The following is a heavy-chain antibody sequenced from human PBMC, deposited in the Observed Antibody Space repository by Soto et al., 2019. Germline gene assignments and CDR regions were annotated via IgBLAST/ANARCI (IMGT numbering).Heavy chain of an antibody. D-gene: IGHD3-16*01. CDR2: IYYSGST. CDR3: ARGEWLGERRFDP. CDR1: CGSINSGGYY. J-gene: IGHJ5*02. Sequence: QVQLQESGPGLVKPSQTLSLTCTVSCGSINSGGYYWTGIRQHTGKGLEWIGYIYYSGSTYYNPSLKSRVTISVDTSKNQFSLKLSSVTAADTAVYYCARGEWLGERRFDPWGQGTLVTVSS. V-gene: IGHV4-31*03.